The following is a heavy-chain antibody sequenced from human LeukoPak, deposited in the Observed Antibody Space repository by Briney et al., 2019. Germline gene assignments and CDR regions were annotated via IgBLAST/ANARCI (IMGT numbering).Heavy chain of an antibody. V-gene: IGHV3-7*01. CDR1: GFTFSTYW. CDR2: IKQDGSEK. J-gene: IGHJ4*02. Sequence: GGSLRLSCAASGFTFSTYWMTWVRQAPGKGLEWVANIKQDGSEKSYVDSVRGRFTISRDNAKNSLYLQMNSLRAEDTAVYYCASHGDWNFDYWGQGTLVTVSS. CDR3: ASHGDWNFDY. D-gene: IGHD2-21*02.